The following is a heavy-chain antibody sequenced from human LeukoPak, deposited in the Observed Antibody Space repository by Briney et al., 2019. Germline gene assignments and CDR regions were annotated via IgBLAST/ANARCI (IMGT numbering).Heavy chain of an antibody. CDR3: AKDHSAYYYDSSGYYYDY. D-gene: IGHD3-22*01. Sequence: GGSLRLSCAASGFTFSSYAMSWVRQAPGKGLEWVSLISWDGGSTYYADSVKGRFTISRDNSKNSLYLQMNSLRAEDTALYYCAKDHSAYYYDSSGYYYDYWGQGTLVTVSS. V-gene: IGHV3-43D*03. CDR2: ISWDGGST. J-gene: IGHJ4*02. CDR1: GFTFSSYA.